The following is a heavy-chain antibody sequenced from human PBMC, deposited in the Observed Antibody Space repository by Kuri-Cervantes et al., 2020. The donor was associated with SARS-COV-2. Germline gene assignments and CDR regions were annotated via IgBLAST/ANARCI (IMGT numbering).Heavy chain of an antibody. Sequence: SETLSLTCTVSGGSISSSSYYWSWIRQPPGKGLEWIGYIYYSGSTNYNPSLKSRVTISVDTSKNQFSLKLSSVTAADTAVYYCARITIFGVVISGAFDIWGQGTMVTVSS. V-gene: IGHV4-61*01. D-gene: IGHD3-3*01. CDR3: ARITIFGVVISGAFDI. J-gene: IGHJ3*02. CDR2: IYYSGST. CDR1: GGSISSSSYY.